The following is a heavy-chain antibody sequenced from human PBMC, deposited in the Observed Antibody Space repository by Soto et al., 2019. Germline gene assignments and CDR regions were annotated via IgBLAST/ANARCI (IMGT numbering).Heavy chain of an antibody. CDR2: INHSGST. Sequence: KTSETLSLTCAVYGGSFSGYYWSWIRQPPGKGLEWIGEINHSGSTNYNPSLKSRVTISVDTSKNQFSLKLSSVTAADTAVYYCAHRPIVGAAIWGQGTLVTVSS. J-gene: IGHJ4*02. V-gene: IGHV4-34*01. CDR1: GGSFSGYY. CDR3: AHRPIVGAAI. D-gene: IGHD1-26*01.